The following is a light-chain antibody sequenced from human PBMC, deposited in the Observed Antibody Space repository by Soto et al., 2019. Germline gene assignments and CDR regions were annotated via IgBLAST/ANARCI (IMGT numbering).Light chain of an antibody. CDR2: EVS. V-gene: IGLV2-14*01. Sequence: QSALTQPASVSGSPGQSITISCTGTSSDVGGYNYVSWYQQHPGKAPKLMIYEVSNRPSGVSNRFSGSKSGNTASLTISGLLAEDEADYYCSSYTSSSIYVFATGIKVTVL. J-gene: IGLJ1*01. CDR3: SSYTSSSIYV. CDR1: SSDVGGYNY.